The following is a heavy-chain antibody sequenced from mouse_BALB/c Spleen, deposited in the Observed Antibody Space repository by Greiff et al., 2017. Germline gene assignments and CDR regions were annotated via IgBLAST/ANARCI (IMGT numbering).Heavy chain of an antibody. J-gene: IGHJ4*01. D-gene: IGHD2-4*01. CDR1: GFTFSSYA. Sequence: EVQVVESGGGLVKPGGSLKLSCAASGFTFSSYAMSWVRQTPEKRLEWVASISSGGSTYYPDSVKGRFTISRDNARNILYLQMSSLRSEDTAMYYCARMITTVGNAMDYWGQGTSVTVSS. V-gene: IGHV5-6-5*01. CDR2: ISSGGST. CDR3: ARMITTVGNAMDY.